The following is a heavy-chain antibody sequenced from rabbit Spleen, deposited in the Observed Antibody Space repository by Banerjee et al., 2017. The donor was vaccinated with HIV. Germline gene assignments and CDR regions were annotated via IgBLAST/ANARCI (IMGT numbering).Heavy chain of an antibody. V-gene: IGHV1S45*01. CDR1: GFSFSNKAV. CDR2: INAATAKP. D-gene: IGHD1-1*01. CDR3: ARDLVGVIGWNFYL. Sequence: QEQLVESGGGLVQPEGSLKLSCTASGFSFSNKAVMCWVRQAPGKGLEWIACINAATAKPVYATWAKGRFTISRTSSTTVTLRMTSLTAADTATYFCARDLVGVIGWNFYLWGQGTLVTVS. J-gene: IGHJ4*01.